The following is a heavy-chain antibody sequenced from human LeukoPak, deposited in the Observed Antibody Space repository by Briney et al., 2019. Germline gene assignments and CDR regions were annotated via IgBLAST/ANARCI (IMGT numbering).Heavy chain of an antibody. Sequence: EASVKVSCKASGYTFTGYYMHWVRQAPGQGLEWMGWINPNSGGTNYAQKFQGRVTMTRDMSTSTVYMELSSLRSEDTAVYYCARVSQAYYYYYMDVWGKGTTVTVSS. J-gene: IGHJ6*03. CDR2: INPNSGGT. CDR3: ARVSQAYYYYYMDV. CDR1: GYTFTGYY. V-gene: IGHV1-2*02.